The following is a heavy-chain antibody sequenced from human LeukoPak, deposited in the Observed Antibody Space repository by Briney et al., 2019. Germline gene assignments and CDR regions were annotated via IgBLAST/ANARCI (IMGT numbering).Heavy chain of an antibody. D-gene: IGHD4-17*01. CDR1: GFTFSSYA. CDR3: AKDLAKAGYGDYYFDY. V-gene: IGHV3-23*01. J-gene: IGHJ4*02. CDR2: ISGSGGST. Sequence: GGSLRLSCAASGFTFSSYAMTWVRQAQGKGLDRFSGISGSGGSTYYADSVKGRFTISRDNSKNTLYLQMNSLRAEDTAVYYCAKDLAKAGYGDYYFDYWGQGTLVTVSS.